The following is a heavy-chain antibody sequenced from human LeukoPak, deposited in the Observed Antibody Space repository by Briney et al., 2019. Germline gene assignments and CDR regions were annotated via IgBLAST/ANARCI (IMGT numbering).Heavy chain of an antibody. V-gene: IGHV4-34*01. D-gene: IGHD1-26*01. J-gene: IGHJ6*02. Sequence: SETLSLTCAVYGGSFSGYYWSWIRQPPGKGLEWIREINHSGSTNYNPSLKSRVTISVDTSKNQFSLKLSSVTAADTAVYYCARGPRGATGLNPPYGMDVWGQGTTVTVSS. CDR3: ARGPRGATGLNPPYGMDV. CDR1: GGSFSGYY. CDR2: INHSGST.